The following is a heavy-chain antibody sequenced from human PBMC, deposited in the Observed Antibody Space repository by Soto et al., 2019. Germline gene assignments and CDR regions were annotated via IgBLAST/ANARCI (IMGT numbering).Heavy chain of an antibody. CDR1: GGSISSGGYY. CDR3: ARRGRGYSYGYYFDY. V-gene: IGHV4-31*03. J-gene: IGHJ4*02. D-gene: IGHD5-18*01. Sequence: SETLSLTCTFSGGSISSGGYYWSWIRQHPGKGLEWIGYIYHSGSTNYNPSLKSRVTISVDTSKNQFSLKLSSVTAADTAVYYCARRGRGYSYGYYFDYWGQGTLVTVSS. CDR2: IYHSGST.